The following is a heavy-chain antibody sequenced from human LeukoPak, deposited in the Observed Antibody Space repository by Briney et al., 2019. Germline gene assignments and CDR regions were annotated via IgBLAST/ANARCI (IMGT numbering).Heavy chain of an antibody. J-gene: IGHJ3*02. D-gene: IGHD3-10*01. V-gene: IGHV4-31*03. CDR1: GGSISSGGYY. CDR3: ARGFRHRGHDAFDI. CDR2: IYYSGST. Sequence: SETLSLTCTVSGGSISSGGYYWSWIRQHPGKGLEWIGYIYYSGSTYYNPSLKSRVTISVDTSKNQFSLKLSSVTAADTAVYYCARGFRHRGHDAFDIWGQGTMVTVSS.